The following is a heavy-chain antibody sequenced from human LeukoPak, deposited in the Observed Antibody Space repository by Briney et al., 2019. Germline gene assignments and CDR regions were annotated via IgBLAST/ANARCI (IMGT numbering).Heavy chain of an antibody. CDR2: MYSGGAT. D-gene: IGHD3-22*01. V-gene: IGHV3-66*02. Sequence: GGSLRLSCAASGFTVSSSYMSWVRQAPGKGLEWVSVMYSGGATYYANSVKGRFTVSRDYSKNTLNLQMNNLGTEDTAVYFCARSVHDTSGYAYWGQGTLVTVSS. CDR3: ARSVHDTSGYAY. CDR1: GFTVSSSY. J-gene: IGHJ4*02.